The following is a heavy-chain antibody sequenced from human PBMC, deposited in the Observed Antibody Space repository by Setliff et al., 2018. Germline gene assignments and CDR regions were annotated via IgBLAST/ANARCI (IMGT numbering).Heavy chain of an antibody. Sequence: GGSLRLSCAASGFIFSTYSMNWVRQAPGKGLEWVSYITSGSSTIYYADSVKGRFTISRDNAKNSLYLQMNSLRAEDTAVYYCARDLSPYYGSGSYPYNFDYWGQGTLVTVSS. J-gene: IGHJ4*02. CDR1: GFIFSTYS. CDR3: ARDLSPYYGSGSYPYNFDY. CDR2: ITSGSSTI. D-gene: IGHD3-10*01. V-gene: IGHV3-48*01.